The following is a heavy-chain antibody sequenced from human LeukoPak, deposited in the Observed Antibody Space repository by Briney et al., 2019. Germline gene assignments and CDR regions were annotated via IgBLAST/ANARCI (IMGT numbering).Heavy chain of an antibody. D-gene: IGHD3-22*01. Sequence: SETLSLTCTVSGGSINNGGYYWSWIRQHPGKGLEWIGYIYYSGSSYYNPSLRNRVTISVDTSKNHFSLKLSSETAADTAVYYCASSDSSGYYVDYWGQGTLVTVSS. CDR2: IYYSGSS. V-gene: IGHV4-31*03. CDR1: GGSINNGGYY. CDR3: ASSDSSGYYVDY. J-gene: IGHJ4*02.